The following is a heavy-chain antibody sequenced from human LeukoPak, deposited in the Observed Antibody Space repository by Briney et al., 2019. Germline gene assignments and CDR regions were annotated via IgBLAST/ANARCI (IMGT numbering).Heavy chain of an antibody. D-gene: IGHD3-9*01. CDR1: GYTLTELS. CDR2: FYPEDGET. V-gene: IGHV1-24*01. CDR3: ATSQYYDIFTGYFGSG. Sequence: ASVKVSCKVSGYTLTELSMHWVRQAPGKGLEGMGGFYPEDGETIYAQKFQGRVTMTEDTSTDTAYMELSSLRSEDTAVYYCATSQYYDIFTGYFGSGWGQGTLVTVSS. J-gene: IGHJ4*02.